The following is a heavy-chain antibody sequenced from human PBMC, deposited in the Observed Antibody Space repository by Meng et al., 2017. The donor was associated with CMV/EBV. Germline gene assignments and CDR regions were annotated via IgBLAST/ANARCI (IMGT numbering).Heavy chain of an antibody. Sequence: GGSLRLSCAASGFTFSSYEMNWVRQAPGKGLEWVSYISSSGSTIYYADSVKGRFTISRDNAKNSLYLQMNSLRAEDTAVYYCARDIIHNYYYYGMDVWAKGPRSPSP. CDR3: ARDIIHNYYYYGMDV. J-gene: IGHJ6*02. CDR2: ISSSGSTI. CDR1: GFTFSSYE. V-gene: IGHV3-48*03. D-gene: IGHD3-10*01.